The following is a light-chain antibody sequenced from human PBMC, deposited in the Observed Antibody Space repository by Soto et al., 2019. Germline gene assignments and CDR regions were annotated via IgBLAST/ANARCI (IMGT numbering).Light chain of an antibody. V-gene: IGLV2-11*01. CDR1: SSEVGDYDF. J-gene: IGLJ7*01. CDR3: CSYAGGHTWV. CDR2: DVS. Sequence: QSALTQPRSVSGSPGQSVTISCTGTSSEVGDYDFVSWYHQHPGKVPKVLIYDVSERPSGVPDRFSGSKSGNTASLTISGLQAEDEAVYYCCSYAGGHTWVFGGGTQLTVL.